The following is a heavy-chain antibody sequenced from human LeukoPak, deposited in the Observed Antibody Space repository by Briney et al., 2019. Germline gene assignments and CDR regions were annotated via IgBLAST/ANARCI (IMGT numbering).Heavy chain of an antibody. J-gene: IGHJ4*02. D-gene: IGHD6-19*01. Sequence: GGSLRLSCAASGFTISRSSMHWVRQAPGKGLEFVSAISSSGGNTYYANSVKGRFTISRDTSKNTLYLQMGSLRVEDMAVYYCARAQLSSGWYDAFDYWGQGTLVTVSS. CDR2: ISSSGGNT. CDR1: GFTISRSS. CDR3: ARAQLSSGWYDAFDY. V-gene: IGHV3-64*01.